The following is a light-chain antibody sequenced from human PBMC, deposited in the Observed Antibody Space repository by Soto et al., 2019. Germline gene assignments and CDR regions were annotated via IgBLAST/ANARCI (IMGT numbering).Light chain of an antibody. J-gene: IGKJ1*01. CDR1: QGVISHY. CDR3: QQYGSSLTWK. Sequence: EVVLTQSPGTVSLSPGERVTLSCRASQGVISHYLAWYQQRPGQAPRLLIYAASSRATSIPDRFSGSGSGTDFTLSISRLAPEDFAVYYCQQYGSSLTWKFGQGTKVE. V-gene: IGKV3-20*01. CDR2: AAS.